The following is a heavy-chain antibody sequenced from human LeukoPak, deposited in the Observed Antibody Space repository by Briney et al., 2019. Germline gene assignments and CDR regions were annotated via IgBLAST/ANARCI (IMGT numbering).Heavy chain of an antibody. J-gene: IGHJ4*02. CDR2: ISSSSYI. D-gene: IGHD6-19*01. Sequence: GGSLRLSCAASGFTFSSYSMNWVRQAPGKGLEWVSSISSSSYIYYADSVKGRFTISRDNAKNSLYLQMNSLRAEDTAVYYCARDLFSSGWFAYFDYWGQGTLVTVSS. V-gene: IGHV3-21*01. CDR1: GFTFSSYS. CDR3: ARDLFSSGWFAYFDY.